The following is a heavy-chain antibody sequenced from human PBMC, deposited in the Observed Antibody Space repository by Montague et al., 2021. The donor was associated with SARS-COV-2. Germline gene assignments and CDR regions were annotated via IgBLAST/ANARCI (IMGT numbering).Heavy chain of an antibody. CDR2: INYSGST. CDR1: GDSMNNYY. D-gene: IGHD6-13*01. V-gene: IGHV4-59*01. CDR3: ASAPIYRSSWYDYIDY. J-gene: IGHJ4*02. Sequence: SETLSLTCTVSGDSMNNYYWSWIRQPPGKGLEWIGYINYSGSTHYNPSLQSRVTLSKDTSKNQFSLTLTSVTAADTAMYFCASAPIYRSSWYDYIDYWGQGTLVTVSS.